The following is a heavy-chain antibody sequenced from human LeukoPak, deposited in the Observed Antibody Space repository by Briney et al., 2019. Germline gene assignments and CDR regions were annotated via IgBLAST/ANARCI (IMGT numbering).Heavy chain of an antibody. CDR3: ARGGTVRVQLYAKFDY. V-gene: IGHV3-53*01. D-gene: IGHD5-24*01. CDR1: GFTVSSNY. CDR2: IYSGGST. J-gene: IGHJ4*02. Sequence: GGSLRLSCAASGFTVSSNYMSWVRQAPGKGLEWVSVIYSGGSTYYADSVKGRFTISRDNSKNTLYLQMNSLRAEDTAVYYCARGGTVRVQLYAKFDYWGQGTLVTVSS.